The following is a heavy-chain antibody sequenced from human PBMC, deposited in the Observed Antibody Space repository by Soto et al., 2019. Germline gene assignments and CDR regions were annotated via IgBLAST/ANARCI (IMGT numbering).Heavy chain of an antibody. Sequence: SETLSLTCAVYGGSFSGYYWSWIRQPPGKGLEWIGEIHHSGSTNNNPSLKSRVTMSVDKSKNQFSLMLSSVTAADTAVYYCARSFGWYAIDQWGQGTLVTVSS. V-gene: IGHV4-34*01. J-gene: IGHJ1*01. CDR3: ARSFGWYAIDQ. CDR2: IHHSGST. D-gene: IGHD6-19*01. CDR1: GGSFSGYY.